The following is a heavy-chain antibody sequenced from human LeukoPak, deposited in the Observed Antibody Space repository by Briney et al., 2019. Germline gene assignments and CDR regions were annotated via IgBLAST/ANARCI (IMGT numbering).Heavy chain of an antibody. Sequence: ASVKVSCKASGYTFTSYAMHWVRQAPGQRLEWMGWINAGNGNTKYSQEFQGRVTITRDTSASTAYMELSSLRSEDMAVYYCARSETRGYCSGGSCSRPLDYWGQGTLVTVSS. CDR2: INAGNGNT. J-gene: IGHJ4*02. V-gene: IGHV1-3*03. CDR1: GYTFTSYA. CDR3: ARSETRGYCSGGSCSRPLDY. D-gene: IGHD2-15*01.